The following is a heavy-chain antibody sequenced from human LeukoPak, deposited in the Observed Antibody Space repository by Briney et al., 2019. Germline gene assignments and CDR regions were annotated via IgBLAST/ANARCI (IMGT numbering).Heavy chain of an antibody. V-gene: IGHV1-69*13. CDR1: GGTFSSYA. CDR3: ARVSSSWLGDYMDV. D-gene: IGHD6-13*01. J-gene: IGHJ6*03. CDR2: IIPIFGTA. Sequence: SVKVSCKASGGTFSSYAISWVRQAPGQGLEWMGGIIPIFGTANYAQKFQGRVTITADESTSTAYMELSSLRPEDTAVYYCARVSSSWLGDYMDVWGKGTTVTVSS.